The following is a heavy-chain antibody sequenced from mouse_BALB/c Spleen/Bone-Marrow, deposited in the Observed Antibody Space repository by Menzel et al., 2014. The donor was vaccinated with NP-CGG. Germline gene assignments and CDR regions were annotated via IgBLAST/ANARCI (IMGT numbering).Heavy chain of an antibody. CDR1: GYSITSDYA. V-gene: IGHV3-2*02. J-gene: IGHJ3*01. Sequence: VQLKQSGPGLVKPSQSLSLTCTVTGYSITSDYAWNWIRQFPGNKLEWMGYISYSGSTSYNPSLKSRISITRDTSKNQFFLQSNSVTTEDTATYYCARWTRGFAYWGQGTLVTVSA. CDR2: ISYSGST. CDR3: ARWTRGFAY.